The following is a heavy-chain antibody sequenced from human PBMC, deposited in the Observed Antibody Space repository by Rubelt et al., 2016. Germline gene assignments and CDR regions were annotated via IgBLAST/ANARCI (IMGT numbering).Heavy chain of an antibody. CDR3: ARGSSGYYYG. D-gene: IGHD3-22*01. CDR1: GGFISRHH. V-gene: IGHV4-59*11. Sequence: QVQLQESGPGLVKPSETLSLTCTVSGGFISRHHWSWIRQPPGKGLEWIAYISHSGYTNYSPSLKRRVTMSVDPSKNQFSLKLRSVTAADTAVYYGARGSSGYYYGWGQGTLVTVSS. J-gene: IGHJ4*02. CDR2: ISHSGYT.